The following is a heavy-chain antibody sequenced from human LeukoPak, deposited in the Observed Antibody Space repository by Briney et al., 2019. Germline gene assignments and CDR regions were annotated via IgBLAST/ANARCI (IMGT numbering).Heavy chain of an antibody. D-gene: IGHD7-27*01. Sequence: GESLKISCKGSGYSFTSYLIAWVRPMPGKGLEWMGIIHPGDSDARYSPSFQGQVTVSVDKSISTAYLQWSSLKASDIAMYYCAREYWGNLDYWGQGTLVTVSS. J-gene: IGHJ4*02. V-gene: IGHV5-51*01. CDR2: IHPGDSDA. CDR3: AREYWGNLDY. CDR1: GYSFTSYL.